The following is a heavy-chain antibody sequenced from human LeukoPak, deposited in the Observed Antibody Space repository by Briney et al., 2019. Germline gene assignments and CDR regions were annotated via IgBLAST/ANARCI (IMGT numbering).Heavy chain of an antibody. CDR1: GFTFSSYW. CDR2: ISGTGGST. D-gene: IGHD2-2*01. CDR3: AKDLIVVLPPARSNWFDP. Sequence: GGSLRLSCAASGFTFSSYWMTWVRQAPGKGLEWVSAISGTGGSTYYADSVKGRFTISRDNFKNTLYLQMNSLRAEDTAVYYCAKDLIVVLPPARSNWFDPWGQGTLVTVSS. V-gene: IGHV3-23*01. J-gene: IGHJ5*02.